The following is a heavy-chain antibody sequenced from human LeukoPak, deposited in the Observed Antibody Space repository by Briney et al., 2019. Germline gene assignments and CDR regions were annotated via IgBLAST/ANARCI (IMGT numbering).Heavy chain of an antibody. Sequence: PSETLSLTCTVSGASLSTGDQYWNWIRQSPGKGLEWIGSIHPSGMLYNNPSLESRVTISIDTSNNQFSLHLNSVTAADTAVYFCSRGLDSRKLGYWGQGTLVTVSS. V-gene: IGHV4-31*03. J-gene: IGHJ4*02. CDR1: GASLSTGDQY. D-gene: IGHD3-22*01. CDR3: SRGLDSRKLGY. CDR2: IHPSGML.